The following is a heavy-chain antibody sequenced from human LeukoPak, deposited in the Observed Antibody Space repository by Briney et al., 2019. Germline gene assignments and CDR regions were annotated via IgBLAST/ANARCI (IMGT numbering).Heavy chain of an antibody. J-gene: IGHJ4*02. D-gene: IGHD3-16*01. CDR3: ARLSPLREFDY. CDR2: INPNSGGT. CDR1: GYTFTGYY. Sequence: ASVKVSCKASGYTFTGYYMRWVRQAPGQGLEWMGWINPNSGGTNYAQKFQGWVTISVDTSKTQFSLKLSSVTAADTAVYYCARLSPLREFDYWGQGTLVTVSS. V-gene: IGHV1-2*04.